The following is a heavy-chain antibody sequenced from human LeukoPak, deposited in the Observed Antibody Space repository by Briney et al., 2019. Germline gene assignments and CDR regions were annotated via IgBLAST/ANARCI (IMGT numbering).Heavy chain of an antibody. CDR3: ARDLQQLVLGRGNWFDP. Sequence: ASVKVSCKASGYTFTSYGISWVRQAPGQGLEWMGWISAYNGNTNYAQKLQGRVTMTTDTSTSTAYMALRSLRSDDTAVYYCARDLQQLVLGRGNWFDPWGQGTLVTVSS. CDR2: ISAYNGNT. CDR1: GYTFTSYG. V-gene: IGHV1-18*01. J-gene: IGHJ5*02. D-gene: IGHD6-13*01.